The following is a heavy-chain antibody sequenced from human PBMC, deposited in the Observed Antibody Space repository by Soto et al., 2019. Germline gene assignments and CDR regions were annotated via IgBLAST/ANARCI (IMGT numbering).Heavy chain of an antibody. CDR3: GKDWVGGSKRYQLDY. CDR1: RFTFSDYG. D-gene: IGHD1-1*01. V-gene: IGHV3-30*18. CDR2: ISHGSTRK. Sequence: GGSVRLSCPASRFTFSDYGMHWVRQAPGKGLEWVAGISHGSTRKSYSDSVPGRFIISRDTSKKMLYLPFNSLRREDTAVYYCGKDWVGGSKRYQLDYWGRGTLVTVAS. J-gene: IGHJ4*02.